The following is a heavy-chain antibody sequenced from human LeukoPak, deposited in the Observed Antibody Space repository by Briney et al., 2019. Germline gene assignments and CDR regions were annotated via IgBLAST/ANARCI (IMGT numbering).Heavy chain of an antibody. J-gene: IGHJ4*02. CDR1: GYSFTTYW. Sequence: GESLKISCKGSGYSFTTYWIGWVRQMPGKGLEWMGIIYPGDSDTRYSPSFEGQVTIPADKSISTAYVQWSSLKASDTAMYYCARRDRSGFNSFDFWGQGTLVTVSS. CDR2: IYPGDSDT. V-gene: IGHV5-51*01. CDR3: ARRDRSGFNSFDF. D-gene: IGHD3-22*01.